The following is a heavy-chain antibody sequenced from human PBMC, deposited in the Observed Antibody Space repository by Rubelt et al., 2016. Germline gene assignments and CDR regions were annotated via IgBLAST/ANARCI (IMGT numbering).Heavy chain of an antibody. V-gene: IGHV4-59*01. J-gene: IGHJ4*02. D-gene: IGHD3-16*02. Sequence: GNTHYNPSLKSRVTISVDTSTNQFSLKLSSVTAADTAAYYCARSLGELSFDYWGQGTLVTVSS. CDR3: ARSLGELSFDY. CDR2: GNT.